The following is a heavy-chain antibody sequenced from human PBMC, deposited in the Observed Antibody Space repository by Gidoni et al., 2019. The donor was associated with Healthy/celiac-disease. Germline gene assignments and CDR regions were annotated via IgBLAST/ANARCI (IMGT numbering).Heavy chain of an antibody. V-gene: IGHV2-70*15. CDR3: VGGSSGSPGDY. Sequence: QVTLRESGPALVKPPHTLTLTCTFSGFSLSTSGMCVSWIRQPPGKALEWLARIDWDDDKYYSTSLKTRLTISKDTSKNQVVLTMTNMDPVDTATYYCVGGSSGSPGDYWGQGTLVTVSS. CDR2: IDWDDDK. J-gene: IGHJ4*02. D-gene: IGHD6-6*01. CDR1: GFSLSTSGMC.